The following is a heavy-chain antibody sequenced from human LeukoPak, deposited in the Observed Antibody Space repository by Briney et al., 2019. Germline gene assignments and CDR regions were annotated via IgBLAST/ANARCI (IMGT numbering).Heavy chain of an antibody. V-gene: IGHV1-18*01. CDR1: GFTFTSYG. D-gene: IGHD4-17*01. CDR2: IDAYNGKT. J-gene: IGHJ4*02. Sequence: ASVKVSCKAAGFTFTSYGISWVRQAPGQGLEWMGWIDAYNGKTNYAKNFQGRITVTRDTSTKMAYMELRSLRSDDTAVYYCTRDPGGDYDFDYWGQGTLVTVSS. CDR3: TRDPGGDYDFDY.